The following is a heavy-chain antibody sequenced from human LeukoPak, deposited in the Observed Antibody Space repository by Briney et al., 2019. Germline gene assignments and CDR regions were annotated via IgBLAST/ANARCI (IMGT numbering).Heavy chain of an antibody. V-gene: IGHV1-46*01. J-gene: IGHJ4*02. D-gene: IGHD3-10*01. CDR1: GYTFTGYY. CDR3: ARGSGSLLGDY. CDR2: INRSGGSI. Sequence: EASVKVSCKASGYTFTGYYMHWVRQAPGQGLEWMGIINRSGGSINYAQKFQDRVTMTRDTSTSTVYMELSSLRSEDTAMYFCARGSGSLLGDYWGQGTLVTVSS.